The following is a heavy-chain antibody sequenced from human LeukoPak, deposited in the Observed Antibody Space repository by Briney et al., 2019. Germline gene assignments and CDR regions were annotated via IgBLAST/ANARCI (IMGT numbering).Heavy chain of an antibody. CDR1: GYTFTSYY. D-gene: IGHD3-10*01. CDR3: ARGSHYGRRRTNWFDP. Sequence: ASVKVSCKASGYTFTSYYMHWVRQAPGQGLEWMGIINPSGGSTSYAQKFQGRVTMTRDTSTSTVYMELSSLRSEDTAVYYCARGSHYGRRRTNWFDPWGQGTLVTVSS. CDR2: INPSGGST. V-gene: IGHV1-46*01. J-gene: IGHJ5*02.